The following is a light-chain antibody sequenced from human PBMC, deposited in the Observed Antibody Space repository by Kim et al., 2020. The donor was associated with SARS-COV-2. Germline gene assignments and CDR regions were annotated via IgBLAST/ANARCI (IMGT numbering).Light chain of an antibody. Sequence: ASVGDRVTITCRASQSLGNWLAWYQQKPGKTPNLLIYDASSLESGVPSRFSGSGSATEFTLTISSLQPDDFATYYCQQYNDYPLTFGGGTKMDIK. CDR1: QSLGNW. V-gene: IGKV1-5*01. CDR2: DAS. J-gene: IGKJ4*01. CDR3: QQYNDYPLT.